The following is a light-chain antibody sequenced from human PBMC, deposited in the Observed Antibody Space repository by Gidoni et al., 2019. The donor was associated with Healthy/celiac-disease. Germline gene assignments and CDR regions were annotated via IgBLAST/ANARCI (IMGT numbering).Light chain of an antibody. CDR3: QAWDSSEVV. V-gene: IGLV3-1*01. Sequence: SYELTQSPSVSVSPGQTASITCSGDKLGDKYVCWYQQKPGQSPVLVIYQDTNRPSGIPERFSGSNSGNTATLTISGTQAMDESDYYCQAWDSSEVVFGGGTKLTVL. CDR2: QDT. CDR1: KLGDKY. J-gene: IGLJ2*01.